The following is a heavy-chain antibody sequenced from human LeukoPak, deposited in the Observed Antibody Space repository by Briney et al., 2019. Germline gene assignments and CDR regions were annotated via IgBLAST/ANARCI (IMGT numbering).Heavy chain of an antibody. CDR2: IYHSGST. V-gene: IGHV4-38-2*01. Sequence: SETLSLTCAVSGYSISSGYYWGWIRQPPGKGLEWIGSIYHSGSTYYNPSLKSRVTISVDTSKSQFSLKLSSVTAADTAVYYCARTGVANYFDYWGQGTLVTVSS. CDR3: ARTGVANYFDY. J-gene: IGHJ4*02. D-gene: IGHD2-21*01. CDR1: GYSISSGYY.